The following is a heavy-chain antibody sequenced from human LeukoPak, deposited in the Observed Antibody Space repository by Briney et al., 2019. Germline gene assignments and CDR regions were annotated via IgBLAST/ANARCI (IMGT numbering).Heavy chain of an antibody. CDR2: INWNGGST. J-gene: IGHJ6*03. Sequence: GGSLRLSCAASGFTFDDYGMSWVRQAPGKGLEWVSGINWNGGSTGYAESVKGRFTISRDNAKNSLYLQMNSLRAEDTALYYCARTTVTTYGYYYYMDVWGKGTTVTVSS. CDR1: GFTFDDYG. V-gene: IGHV3-20*04. CDR3: ARTTVTTYGYYYYMDV. D-gene: IGHD4-17*01.